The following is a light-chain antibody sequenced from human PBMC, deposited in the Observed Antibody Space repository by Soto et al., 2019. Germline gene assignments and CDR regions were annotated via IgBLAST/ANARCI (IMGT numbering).Light chain of an antibody. CDR2: GAS. Sequence: EIVMTQSPATLSVSPGERATLSCRASQSVSSNLAWYQQKPGQALRLLIYGASTRATGIPATFSGSGSGTEFTLTISSLQSEDFAVYYCQQYNNWPWTFGQGTKVEIK. CDR1: QSVSSN. J-gene: IGKJ1*01. V-gene: IGKV3-15*01. CDR3: QQYNNWPWT.